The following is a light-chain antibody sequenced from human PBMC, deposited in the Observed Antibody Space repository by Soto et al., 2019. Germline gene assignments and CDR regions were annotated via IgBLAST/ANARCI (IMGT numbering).Light chain of an antibody. Sequence: AIRMTPSPSSLSASTGDRVTITCRASQGISSYLAWYQQKPGKATKLLIYAASTLQSGVLSRFRGLGLGSDCIAATICLEFEDFATYSCQQYYSYPPTFGGGTKVDIK. CDR1: QGISSY. V-gene: IGKV1-8*01. J-gene: IGKJ4*01. CDR3: QQYYSYPPT. CDR2: AAS.